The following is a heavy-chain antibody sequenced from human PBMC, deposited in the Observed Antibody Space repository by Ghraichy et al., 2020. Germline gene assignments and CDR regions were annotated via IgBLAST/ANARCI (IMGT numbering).Heavy chain of an antibody. Sequence: GGSLRLSCAASGFTFSSYWMYWVRQAPGKGLVWVSRINSDKISTNYADSVKGRFTISRDNAKSTLYLQMNSLSAEDTAVYYCVRVQRWANENDYWGQGALVTVSS. V-gene: IGHV3-74*01. CDR1: GFTFSSYW. CDR3: VRVQRWANENDY. CDR2: INSDKIST. J-gene: IGHJ4*02. D-gene: IGHD5-24*01.